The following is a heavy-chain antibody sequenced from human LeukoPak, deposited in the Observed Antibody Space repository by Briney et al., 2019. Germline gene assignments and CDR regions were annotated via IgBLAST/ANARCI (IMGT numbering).Heavy chain of an antibody. CDR2: IYPGDSDT. V-gene: IGHV5-51*01. J-gene: IGHJ4*02. D-gene: IGHD2-15*01. Sequence: GESLKISCKGSGYSFTSYWIGWVRQMPGKGLKWMGIIYPGDSDTRYSPSFQGQVTISADKSISTAYLQWSSLKASDTAMYYCARLGLVVAAPAGYFDYWGQGTLVTVSS. CDR3: ARLGLVVAAPAGYFDY. CDR1: GYSFTSYW.